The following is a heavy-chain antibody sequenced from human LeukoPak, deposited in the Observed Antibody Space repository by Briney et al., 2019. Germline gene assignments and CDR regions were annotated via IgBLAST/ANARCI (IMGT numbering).Heavy chain of an antibody. V-gene: IGHV4-39*07. D-gene: IGHD6-6*01. Sequence: SETLSLTCTVSGGSISSSSYYWGWIRQPPGKGLEWIGSIYYSGSTYYNPSLKSRVTISVDTSKNQFSLKLSSVTAADTAVYYCARVRPADGSSSPYAFDYWGQGTLVTVSS. J-gene: IGHJ4*02. CDR1: GGSISSSSYY. CDR2: IYYSGST. CDR3: ARVRPADGSSSPYAFDY.